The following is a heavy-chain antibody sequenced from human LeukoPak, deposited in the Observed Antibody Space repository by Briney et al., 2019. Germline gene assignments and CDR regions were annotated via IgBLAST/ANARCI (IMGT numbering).Heavy chain of an antibody. CDR2: IIPMFGTT. V-gene: IGHV1-69*13. CDR1: EVTFSSYA. J-gene: IGHJ4*02. D-gene: IGHD6-19*01. CDR3: AGDTVASLDY. Sequence: SVKVSCKASEVTFSSYAISWVRQAPGQGLEWMGGIIPMFGTTNYAQKFQGRVTITADESTSTACVELSSLRSEDTAIYYCAGDTVASLDYWGQGTLVTVSS.